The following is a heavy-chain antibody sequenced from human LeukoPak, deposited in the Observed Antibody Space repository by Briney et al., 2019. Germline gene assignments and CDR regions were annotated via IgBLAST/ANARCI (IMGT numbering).Heavy chain of an antibody. CDR2: ISGSGGST. CDR3: AELGITMIGGV. D-gene: IGHD3-10*02. V-gene: IGHV3-11*04. J-gene: IGHJ6*04. CDR1: GFTFSDYY. Sequence: GGSLRLSCAASGFTFSDYYMSWVRQAPGKGLEWVSAISGSGGSTYYADSVKGRFTISRDNAKNSLYLQMNSLRAEDTAVYYCAELGITMIGGVWGKGTTVTISS.